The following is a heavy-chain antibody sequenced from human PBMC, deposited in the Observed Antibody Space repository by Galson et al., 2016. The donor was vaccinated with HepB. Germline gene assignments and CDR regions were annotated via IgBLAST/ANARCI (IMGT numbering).Heavy chain of an antibody. Sequence: SLRLSCAASGFNFRNFWMSWVRQAAGRGLEWVASIKADGNEKHYVDSVKGRFTISRDNAKKSLYLQMDSLRAEDTAFYYCAKDMSIGGLPLFDQWGQGTLVTVSS. CDR1: GFNFRNFW. V-gene: IGHV3-7*03. CDR2: IKADGNEK. CDR3: AKDMSIGGLPLFDQ. D-gene: IGHD2-15*01. J-gene: IGHJ4*02.